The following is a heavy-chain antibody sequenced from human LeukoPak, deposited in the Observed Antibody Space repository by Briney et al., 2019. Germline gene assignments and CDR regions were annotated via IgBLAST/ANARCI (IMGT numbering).Heavy chain of an antibody. V-gene: IGHV3-23*01. CDR2: ISGSGAST. D-gene: IGHD3-10*01. J-gene: IGHJ4*02. Sequence: PGGSLRLSCAASGFTFSSFAMSWVRQAPGKGLEWVSSISGSGASTYYADSVKGRLTISRDNSKNTLYLQMNSLRAEDTAVYYCAGNYGPYYFDYWGQGTLVTVSS. CDR1: GFTFSSFA. CDR3: AGNYGPYYFDY.